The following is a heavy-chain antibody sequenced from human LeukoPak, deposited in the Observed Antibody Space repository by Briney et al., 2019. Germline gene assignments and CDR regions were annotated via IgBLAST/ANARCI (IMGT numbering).Heavy chain of an antibody. CDR1: GYSISSGYY. V-gene: IGHV4-38-2*01. CDR2: FRDSGNI. J-gene: IGHJ4*02. D-gene: IGHD2-21*01. Sequence: PSETLSLTCAVSGYSISSGYYWGWIRQPPGKGLEWIGYFRDSGNIDYKPSLKSRVTISVDTSKNQLSLKLTSATAADTAVYYCARWHSHGRYFDYWGQGALVTVSS. CDR3: ARWHSHGRYFDY.